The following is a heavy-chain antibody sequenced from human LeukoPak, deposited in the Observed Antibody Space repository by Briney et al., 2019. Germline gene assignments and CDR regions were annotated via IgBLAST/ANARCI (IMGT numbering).Heavy chain of an antibody. CDR2: ISYDGSKK. CDR1: GFTLSSYG. J-gene: IGHJ4*02. V-gene: IGHV3-30*03. Sequence: GGSLRLSCAASGFTLSSYGMHWVRQAPGKGLEWVAVISYDGSKKYYADSVKGRFTVSRDNSRNTLFLQMNSLRAEDTAVYYCAAGYGDLYYFDYWGQGTLVTVSS. CDR3: AAGYGDLYYFDY. D-gene: IGHD4-17*01.